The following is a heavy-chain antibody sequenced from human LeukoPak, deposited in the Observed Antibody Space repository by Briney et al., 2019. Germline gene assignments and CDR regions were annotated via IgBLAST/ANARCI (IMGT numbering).Heavy chain of an antibody. CDR1: GYSFTSYW. Sequence: GESLKISCKGSGYSFTSYWIDWVRQMPGKGLEWMGIIYPGDSDIRYSPFFQGQFTISVDKSISTAYLQWSSLKASDTAMYYCARPLSTQLGYDAFDIWGQGTMVTVSS. V-gene: IGHV5-51*01. J-gene: IGHJ3*02. CDR3: ARPLSTQLGYDAFDI. D-gene: IGHD5/OR15-5a*01. CDR2: IYPGDSDI.